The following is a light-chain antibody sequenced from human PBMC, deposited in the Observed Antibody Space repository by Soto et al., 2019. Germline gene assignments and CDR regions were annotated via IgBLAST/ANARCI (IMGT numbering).Light chain of an antibody. V-gene: IGLV2-11*01. J-gene: IGLJ3*02. Sequence: QSALTQPRSVSGSPGQSVTISCTGTSGDVGTYNCVSWYQHHPGKAPKVIIYDVSKRPSGVPDRFSGSKSANTASLTISGLQAEDEADYYCCSYAGSYSFMFGGGTKLTVL. CDR1: SGDVGTYNC. CDR3: CSYAGSYSFM. CDR2: DVS.